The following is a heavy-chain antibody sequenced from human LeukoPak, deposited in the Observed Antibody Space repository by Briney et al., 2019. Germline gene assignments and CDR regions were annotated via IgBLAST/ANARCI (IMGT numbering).Heavy chain of an antibody. V-gene: IGHV4-39*07. D-gene: IGHD2-15*01. CDR2: IFYSGRA. CDR1: GDSISSSSHY. Sequence: SETLTLTCSVSGDSISSSSHYWGWIHQPPGKGLEWIGSIFYSGRAYYTPSLKSRVTMSLDTSKNQFSLRLTSVTAADTAVYYCARQIAVVEPTDPNWFDSWGQGTLVTVSS. J-gene: IGHJ5*01. CDR3: ARQIAVVEPTDPNWFDS.